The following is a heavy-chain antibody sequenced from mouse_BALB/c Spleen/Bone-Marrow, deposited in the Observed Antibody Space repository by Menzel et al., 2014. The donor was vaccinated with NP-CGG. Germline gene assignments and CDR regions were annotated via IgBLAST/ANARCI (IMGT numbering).Heavy chain of an antibody. J-gene: IGHJ3*01. D-gene: IGHD2-4*01. CDR1: GFTFSNYG. CDR3: ARHAYYDQTEFSFVY. CDR2: ISGGGSYT. V-gene: IGHV5-9-2*01. Sequence: EVKLVESGGGLVKSGGSLKLSCAASGFTFSNYGMSWVRQTPEKRLEWVATISGGGSYTFYSDSVKGRFTISRDNAKNNLYLQLSSLRSEDTALYYCARHAYYDQTEFSFVYWGQGTLVTVSA.